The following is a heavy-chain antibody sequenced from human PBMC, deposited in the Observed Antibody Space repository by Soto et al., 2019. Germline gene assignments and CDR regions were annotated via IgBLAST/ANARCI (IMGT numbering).Heavy chain of an antibody. CDR3: AKHTLPDHSVVVVAATAFDI. D-gene: IGHD2-15*01. CDR2: ISGSGGST. Sequence: GGSLRLSCAASGFTFSSYAMSWVRQAPGKGLEWVSAISGSGGSTYYADSVKGRFTISRDNSKNTLYLQMNSLRAEDTAVYYCAKHTLPDHSVVVVAATAFDIWGQGTMVTVSS. V-gene: IGHV3-23*01. CDR1: GFTFSSYA. J-gene: IGHJ3*02.